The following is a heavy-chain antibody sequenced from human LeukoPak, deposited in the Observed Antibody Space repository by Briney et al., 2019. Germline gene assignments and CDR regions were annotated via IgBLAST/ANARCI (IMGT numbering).Heavy chain of an antibody. CDR3: ARGYYPPRWYFDL. Sequence: SETLSLTCALYGGSFSSYSWSWTWIRQTPEKGLEWIGEIIEKGNANYNPSLKSRVTIDLDTSKNQFSLKLTSMTAADTAMYYCARGYYPPRWYFDLWGRGTLVTVSS. J-gene: IGHJ2*01. V-gene: IGHV4-34*01. CDR1: GGSFSSYS. CDR2: IIEKGNA. D-gene: IGHD3-10*01.